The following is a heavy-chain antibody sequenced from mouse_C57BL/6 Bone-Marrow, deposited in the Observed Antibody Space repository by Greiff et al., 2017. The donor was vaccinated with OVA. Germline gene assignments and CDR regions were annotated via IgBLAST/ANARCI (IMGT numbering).Heavy chain of an antibody. D-gene: IGHD2-1*01. CDR3: AILYGNYAMDY. CDR1: GYTFTSYW. J-gene: IGHJ4*01. Sequence: VQLQQPGAELVKPGASVKVSCKASGYTFTSYWMHWVKQRPGQGLEWIGRIHPSDSDTDYNQKFKGKATLTVDKSSSTAYMQLSSLTSEDSAVYYCAILYGNYAMDYWGQGTSVTVSS. CDR2: IHPSDSDT. V-gene: IGHV1-74*01.